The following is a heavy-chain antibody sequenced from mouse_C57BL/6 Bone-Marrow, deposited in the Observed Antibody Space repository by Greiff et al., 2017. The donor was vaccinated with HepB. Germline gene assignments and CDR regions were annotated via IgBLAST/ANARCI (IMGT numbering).Heavy chain of an antibody. Sequence: EVKLVESGGGLVQPGGSLKLSCAASGFTFSDYYMYWVRQTPEKRLEWVAYISNGGGSTYYPDTVKGRFTISRDNAKNTLYLQMSRLKSEDTAMYYCARDGNYGYYYAMDYWGQGTSVTVSS. J-gene: IGHJ4*01. CDR3: ARDGNYGYYYAMDY. V-gene: IGHV5-12*01. CDR2: ISNGGGST. CDR1: GFTFSDYY. D-gene: IGHD2-1*01.